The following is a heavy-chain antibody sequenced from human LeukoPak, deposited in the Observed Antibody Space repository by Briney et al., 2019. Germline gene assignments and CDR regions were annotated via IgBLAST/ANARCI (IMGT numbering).Heavy chain of an antibody. D-gene: IGHD6-19*01. CDR3: ARDLSAVAGTGFFDL. J-gene: IGHJ2*01. CDR1: GYTFTGYY. Sequence: GASVKVSCKASGYTFTGYYMHWVRQAPGQGLEWMGWINPNSGGTNYAQKFQGRVTMTRDTSISTAYMELSSLRSDDTAVYYCARDLSAVAGTGFFDLWGRGTLVTVSS. V-gene: IGHV1-2*02. CDR2: INPNSGGT.